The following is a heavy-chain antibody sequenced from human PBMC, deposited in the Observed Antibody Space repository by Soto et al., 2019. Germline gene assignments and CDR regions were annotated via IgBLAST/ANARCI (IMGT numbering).Heavy chain of an antibody. Sequence: QVQLQESGPGLVKPSETLSLTCTVSGDSMTKYYWSWIRQPAGKGLEWIGRIYTSGSTNYNPSLKSRVTMSIDPSNNHFSLKLKSVTSADTAVYYCARTLGAAYYFDFWGQGALVTVSS. CDR2: IYTSGST. D-gene: IGHD1-26*01. CDR1: GDSMTKYY. CDR3: ARTLGAAYYFDF. V-gene: IGHV4-4*07. J-gene: IGHJ4*02.